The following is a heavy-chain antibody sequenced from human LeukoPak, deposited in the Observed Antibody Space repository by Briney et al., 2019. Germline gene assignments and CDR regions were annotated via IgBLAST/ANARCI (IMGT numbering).Heavy chain of an antibody. D-gene: IGHD3-9*01. V-gene: IGHV1-18*01. CDR1: GYTFTSYG. Sequence: REASVKVSCKAAGYTFTSYGISWVRQAPGQGREWMGWISAYNGNTNYAQKRQGRVTMATDTSTSTAYMEMRSLRSDATEVYYRARVSSDILTGYPEDGMDVWDQGRTVTVSS. CDR2: ISAYNGNT. CDR3: ARVSSDILTGYPEDGMDV. J-gene: IGHJ6*02.